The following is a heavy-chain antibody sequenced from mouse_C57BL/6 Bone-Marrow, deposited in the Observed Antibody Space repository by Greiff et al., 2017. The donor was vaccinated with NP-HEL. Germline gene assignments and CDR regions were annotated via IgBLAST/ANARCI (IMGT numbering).Heavy chain of an antibody. J-gene: IGHJ3*01. CDR2: IDPANGNT. V-gene: IGHV14-3*01. CDR3: APYDYDAY. D-gene: IGHD2-4*01. Sequence: VQLQQSVAELVRPGASVKLSCTASGFHIKNTYMHWVKQSPEQGLEWIGRIDPANGNTKYAPKFQGKATITADTSSNTAYLQLISLTSEDTAIYYCAPYDYDAYWGQGTLVTVSA. CDR1: GFHIKNTY.